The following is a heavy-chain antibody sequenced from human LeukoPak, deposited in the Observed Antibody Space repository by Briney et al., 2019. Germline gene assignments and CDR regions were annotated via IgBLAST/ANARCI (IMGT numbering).Heavy chain of an antibody. Sequence: GGSLRLSCAASGFTFSNYGIHWVRQAPGKGLEWVAFIRFDGSNEYYADSVKGRFTISRDNSRNTLYLQMNSLRAEDTALYYCAKDGDTVSGTYYFDMDVWGKGTTVTISS. CDR1: GFTFSNYG. CDR3: AKDGDTVSGTYYFDMDV. D-gene: IGHD1-26*01. J-gene: IGHJ6*03. CDR2: IRFDGSNE. V-gene: IGHV3-30*02.